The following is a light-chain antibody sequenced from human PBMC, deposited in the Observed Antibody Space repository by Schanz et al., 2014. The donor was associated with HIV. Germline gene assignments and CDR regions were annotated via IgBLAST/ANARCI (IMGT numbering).Light chain of an antibody. V-gene: IGKV1-5*03. CDR1: QSISEW. CDR2: EAS. CDR3: LHYNDFTST. J-gene: IGKJ2*01. Sequence: DIQMTQSPSTLSASIGDRITITCRASQSISEWLAWYQQKPGQAPNLLISEASTLESGVPSRFSGTGSGTEFTLTISRLQPDDFATYFCLHYNDFTSTFGQGTKLEIK.